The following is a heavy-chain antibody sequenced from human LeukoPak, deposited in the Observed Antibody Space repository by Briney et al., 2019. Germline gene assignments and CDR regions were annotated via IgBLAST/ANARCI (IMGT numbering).Heavy chain of an antibody. Sequence: GASVKVSCKASGYTFTGYYMHWVRQAPGQGLEWMGWINPNSGGTNYAQKFQGRVTMTRDTSISTAYMELSRLRSDDTAVYYCASTYSSSWYPLFDYWGQGTLVTVSS. CDR3: ASTYSSSWYPLFDY. V-gene: IGHV1-2*02. D-gene: IGHD6-13*01. CDR1: GYTFTGYY. CDR2: INPNSGGT. J-gene: IGHJ4*02.